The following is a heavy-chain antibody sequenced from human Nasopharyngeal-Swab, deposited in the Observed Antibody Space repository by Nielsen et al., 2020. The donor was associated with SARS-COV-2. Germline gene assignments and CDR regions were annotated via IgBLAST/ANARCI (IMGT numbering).Heavy chain of an antibody. CDR1: GYSFTSYW. CDR3: ARQGCRYYYYYGMDV. V-gene: IGHV5-51*01. CDR2: IYPGDSDT. Sequence: GESLKISCKGSGYSFTSYWIGWVRQMPGKGLEWMGIIYPGDSDTRYSPSFQGQVTISADKSISTAYLQWSSLKASDTAMYYCARQGCRYYYYYGMDVWGQGTTVTVSS. J-gene: IGHJ6*02.